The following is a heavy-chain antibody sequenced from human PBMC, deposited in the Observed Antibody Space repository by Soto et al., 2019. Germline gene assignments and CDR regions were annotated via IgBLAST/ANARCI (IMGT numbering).Heavy chain of an antibody. Sequence: SSEPLSLTCSVSGGSVSDQAYYWSWIRQPPGKRLEWIGYVYYIGTTNYNPSLKSRVTISVDLSKNRFSLRLSSVTTADTALYYCARTTAVPNTLRSRYFFDYWGRGTLVTVFS. CDR1: GGSVSDQAYY. CDR3: ARTTAVPNTLRSRYFFDY. CDR2: VYYIGTT. D-gene: IGHD4-17*01. J-gene: IGHJ4*02. V-gene: IGHV4-61*08.